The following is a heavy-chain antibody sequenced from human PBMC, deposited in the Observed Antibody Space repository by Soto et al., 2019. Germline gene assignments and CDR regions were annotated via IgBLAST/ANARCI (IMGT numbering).Heavy chain of an antibody. D-gene: IGHD2-15*01. J-gene: IGHJ3*02. V-gene: IGHV1-2*02. CDR2: INPNSGGT. CDR3: AGVIGYCSGGSCYDAFDI. Sequence: ASVKVSCKASGYTFTGYYMHWVRQAPGQGLEWMGWINPNSGGTNYAQKFQGRVTMTRDTSISTAYMELSRLRSDDTAVYYCAGVIGYCSGGSCYDAFDIWGQGTMVTVS. CDR1: GYTFTGYY.